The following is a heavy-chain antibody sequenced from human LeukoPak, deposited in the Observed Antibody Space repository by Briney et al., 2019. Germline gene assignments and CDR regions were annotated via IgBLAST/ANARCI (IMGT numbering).Heavy chain of an antibody. CDR2: ISSNGGST. V-gene: IGHV3-64*01. D-gene: IGHD2-2*01. CDR3: ARAVVPAAPFDY. Sequence: GGSLRLSCAASGFTFSSYAMPWVRQAPVKGLEYVSAISSNGGSTYYANSVKGRFTISRDNSKNTLYLQMGSLRAEDMAVYYCARAVVPAAPFDYLGQGTLVTVSS. J-gene: IGHJ4*02. CDR1: GFTFSSYA.